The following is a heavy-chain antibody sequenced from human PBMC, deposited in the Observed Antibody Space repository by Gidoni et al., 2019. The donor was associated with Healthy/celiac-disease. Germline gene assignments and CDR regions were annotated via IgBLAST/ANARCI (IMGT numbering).Heavy chain of an antibody. Sequence: QLQLQESGPGLVKPSETLSPTCTVPGASIGSSRYYWGWIRQPPGKGLEWIGRIYYSGSTYYNPSLKSRVTISVDTSKNQFSLKLSSVTAADTAVYYCARLRYYYDSSEGWFDPWGQGTLVTVSS. V-gene: IGHV4-39*01. D-gene: IGHD3-22*01. CDR2: IYYSGST. CDR1: GASIGSSRYY. CDR3: ARLRYYYDSSEGWFDP. J-gene: IGHJ5*02.